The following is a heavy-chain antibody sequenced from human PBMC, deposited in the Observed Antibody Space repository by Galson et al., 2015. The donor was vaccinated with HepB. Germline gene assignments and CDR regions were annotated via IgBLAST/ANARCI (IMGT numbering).Heavy chain of an antibody. CDR3: AREWLNGGSDY. CDR1: GGSISSGSYY. D-gene: IGHD2-8*01. V-gene: IGHV4-61*02. CDR2: IYTSGST. J-gene: IGHJ4*02. Sequence: TLSLTCTVSGGSISSGSYYWSWIRQPAGKGLEWIGRIYTSGSTNYNPSLKSRVTMSVDTSKNQFSLKLSSVTAADTAVYYCAREWLNGGSDYWGQGTLVTVSS.